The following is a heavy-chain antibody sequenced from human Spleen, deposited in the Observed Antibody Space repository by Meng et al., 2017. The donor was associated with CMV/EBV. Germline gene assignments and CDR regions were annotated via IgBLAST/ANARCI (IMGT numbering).Heavy chain of an antibody. CDR3: ARGNSGREWFDP. Sequence: VQPQQWGAGLLKPAETLSLTCAVYGGSFSGYYWSWIRQPPGKGLEWIGEINHSGSTNYNPSLKSRVTISVDTSKNQFSLKLSSVTAADTAVYYCARGNSGREWFDPWGQGTLVTVSS. CDR2: INHSGST. CDR1: GGSFSGYY. J-gene: IGHJ5*02. V-gene: IGHV4-34*01. D-gene: IGHD6-19*01.